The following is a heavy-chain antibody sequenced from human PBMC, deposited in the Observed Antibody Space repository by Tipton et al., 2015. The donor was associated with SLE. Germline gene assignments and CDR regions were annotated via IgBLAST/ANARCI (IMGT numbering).Heavy chain of an antibody. Sequence: SLRLSCAASGFTFSSYAMSWVRQAPGKGLEWVSGINWNGGSTGYADSVKGRFTISRDNAKNSLYLQMNSLRAEDTALYYCAGVVPASRGAFDIWGQGTMVTVSS. D-gene: IGHD2-2*01. CDR1: GFTFSSYA. CDR2: INWNGGST. J-gene: IGHJ3*02. CDR3: AGVVPASRGAFDI. V-gene: IGHV3-20*04.